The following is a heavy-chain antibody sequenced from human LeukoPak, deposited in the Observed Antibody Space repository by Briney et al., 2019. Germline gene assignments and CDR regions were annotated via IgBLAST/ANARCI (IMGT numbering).Heavy chain of an antibody. CDR2: IYSGGST. CDR3: YQLGTFDI. D-gene: IGHD2-2*01. Sequence: GGSLRLSCAASGFTVSNNYMSWVRQAPGKRLEWVSVIYSGGSTYYADSVKGRFTISRENSKNMVYLQMNSLRPEDTAVYYCYQLGTFDIWGQGTMVTVSS. V-gene: IGHV3-66*02. J-gene: IGHJ3*02. CDR1: GFTVSNNY.